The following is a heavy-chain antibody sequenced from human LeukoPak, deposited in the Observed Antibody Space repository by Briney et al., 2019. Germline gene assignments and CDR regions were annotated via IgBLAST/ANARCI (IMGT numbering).Heavy chain of an antibody. D-gene: IGHD3-10*01. J-gene: IGHJ4*02. CDR3: TTVSLWFGELFYY. CDR2: IKSKTDGGTT. Sequence: TGGSLRLSCAASGFTFSNAWMSLVRQAPGKGLEWVGRIKSKTDGGTTDYAAPVKGRFTISRDDSKNTLYLQMNSLKTEDTAVYYCTTVSLWFGELFYYWGQGTLVTVSS. CDR1: GFTFSNAW. V-gene: IGHV3-15*01.